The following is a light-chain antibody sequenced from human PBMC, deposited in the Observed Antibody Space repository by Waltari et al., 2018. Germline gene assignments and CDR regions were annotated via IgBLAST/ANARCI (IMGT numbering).Light chain of an antibody. J-gene: IGKJ4*01. CDR2: DAS. Sequence: EIVLTPSPATLSLSPGERATLSCRASQSVNYFLAWFQQKPGQAPRLLIYDASNRATGIPARFSGSGSGTDFTLTISSLEPEDFAVYYCQQRTNWPLTFGGGTKVESK. CDR3: QQRTNWPLT. CDR1: QSVNYF. V-gene: IGKV3-11*01.